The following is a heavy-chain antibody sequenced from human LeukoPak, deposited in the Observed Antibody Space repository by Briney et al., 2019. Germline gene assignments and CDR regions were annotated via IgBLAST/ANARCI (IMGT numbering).Heavy chain of an antibody. CDR3: ARGGWAALDC. CDR2: VYYSGTT. CDR1: GGSISSSSYY. J-gene: IGHJ4*02. V-gene: IGHV4-61*05. Sequence: SETLSLTCTVSGGSISSSSYYWGWIRQPPGMGLEWIGFVYYSGTTNYNPSLKSRVTMSVDTSNNRFSLKLSSVTAADTALYYCARGGWAALDCWGQGTLVTVSS. D-gene: IGHD2-15*01.